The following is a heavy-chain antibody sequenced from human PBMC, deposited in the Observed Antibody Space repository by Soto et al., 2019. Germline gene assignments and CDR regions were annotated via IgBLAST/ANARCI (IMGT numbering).Heavy chain of an antibody. Sequence: VQLVASGGGLVQPGGSLRLSCVVSVCTCSNYWMSWVRQAPGKGLEWVANMKKDGSKKYYVESVKVRFTISRDNARNSLHLQMNRLRVDDTAVYYCARDRFDAWGQGTLVPVS. V-gene: IGHV3-7*01. CDR3: ARDRFDA. CDR1: VCTCSNYW. J-gene: IGHJ5*02. CDR2: MKKDGSKK.